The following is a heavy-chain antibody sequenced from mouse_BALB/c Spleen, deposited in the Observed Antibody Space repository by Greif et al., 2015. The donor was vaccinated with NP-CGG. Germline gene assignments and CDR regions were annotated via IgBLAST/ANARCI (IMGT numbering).Heavy chain of an antibody. CDR2: IWSGGST. V-gene: IGHV2-2*02. J-gene: IGHJ3*01. D-gene: IGHD4-1*01. Sequence: VKLVESGPGLVQPSQSLSITCTVSGFSLTSYGVHWVRQSPGKGLEWLGVIWSGGSTDYNAAFISRLSISKDNSKSQVFFKMNSLQANDTAIYYCAPPGPWFAYWGQGTLVTVSA. CDR1: GFSLTSYG. CDR3: APPGPWFAY.